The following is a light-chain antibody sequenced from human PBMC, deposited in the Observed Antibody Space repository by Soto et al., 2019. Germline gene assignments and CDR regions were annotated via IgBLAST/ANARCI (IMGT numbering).Light chain of an antibody. CDR2: EVS. CDR1: SSDVGSYNL. Sequence: QSLLTQPASVSGSPGQSITISCTGTSSDVGSYNLVSWYQQHPGKAPKLMLYEVSKPPSGVSNRFSGSKSGNTASLTISGLQAEDEADYYCCSHAGSSTLVVFGGGTQLTVL. V-gene: IGLV2-23*02. CDR3: CSHAGSSTLVV. J-gene: IGLJ2*01.